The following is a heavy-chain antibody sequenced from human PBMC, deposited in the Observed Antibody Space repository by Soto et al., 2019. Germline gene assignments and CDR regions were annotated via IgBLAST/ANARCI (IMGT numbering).Heavy chain of an antibody. J-gene: IGHJ6*02. D-gene: IGHD3-10*01. CDR1: GFPFNSYG. Sequence: QVQLVESGGGVVQPGRSLRLSCAASGFPFNSYGMHWVRQAPGKGLEWVTTISYDGSNKYYADSVKGRFTISRDNSRNTLHLQVNSLRPEDTAVYFCAKENYYGSGSPYDYYYGPDVWGQGTTVSVSS. V-gene: IGHV3-30*18. CDR3: AKENYYGSGSPYDYYYGPDV. CDR2: ISYDGSNK.